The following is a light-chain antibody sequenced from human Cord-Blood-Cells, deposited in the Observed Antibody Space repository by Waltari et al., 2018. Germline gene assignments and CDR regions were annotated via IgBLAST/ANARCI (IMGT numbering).Light chain of an antibody. CDR1: SSDVGGYNY. J-gene: IGLJ3*02. Sequence: QSALTQPASVSGSPGQSITISCTGTSSDVGGYNYVSWYQQHPGKAPKLMIYDVSNRPSGVSNRFSGSKSGNTASLTISVLQAEDEADYYCSSYTSSSWVFGGGTKLTVL. CDR2: DVS. V-gene: IGLV2-14*01. CDR3: SSYTSSSWV.